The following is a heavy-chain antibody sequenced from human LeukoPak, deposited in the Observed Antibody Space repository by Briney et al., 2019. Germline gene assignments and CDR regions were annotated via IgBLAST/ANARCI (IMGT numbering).Heavy chain of an antibody. J-gene: IGHJ4*02. D-gene: IGHD1-14*01. CDR3: ARDSWPEVVRFDY. Sequence: KTSETLSLTCTVSGSSISRGYYWGWIRQPPGKGLEWIGNVFHSENTYYNPSLESRLTISVDTSKNQFSLKLSSVTAADTAIYYCARDSWPEVVRFDYWGQGTLVTVSS. CDR1: GSSISRGYY. CDR2: VFHSENT. V-gene: IGHV4-38-2*02.